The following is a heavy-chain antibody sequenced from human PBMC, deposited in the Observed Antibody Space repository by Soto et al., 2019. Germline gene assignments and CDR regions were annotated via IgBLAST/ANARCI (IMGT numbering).Heavy chain of an antibody. Sequence: SETLSLTCAVSGGSISSGGYSWSWIRQPPGKGLEWIGYIYHSGSTYYNPSLKSRVTISVDRSKNQFSLKLSSVTAADTAVYYCARAVRYCSGGSCYGFFGYWGQGTLVTVSS. J-gene: IGHJ4*02. CDR1: GGSISSGGYS. CDR3: ARAVRYCSGGSCYGFFGY. CDR2: IYHSGST. V-gene: IGHV4-30-2*01. D-gene: IGHD2-15*01.